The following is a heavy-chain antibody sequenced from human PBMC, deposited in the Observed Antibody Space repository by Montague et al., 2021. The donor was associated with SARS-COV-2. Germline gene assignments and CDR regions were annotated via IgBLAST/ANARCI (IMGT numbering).Heavy chain of an antibody. Sequence: SETLSLTCAVYGGSFSVYYWSWLRQSPRSGLEWIAEINHSGTANYNPSLKSRVSISVDTSKNQFTLKLTSVTAADTAMYYCARDRLNTIFGVVINDAFDIWGQGTMVTVSS. V-gene: IGHV4-34*01. CDR2: INHSGTA. CDR1: GGSFSVYY. J-gene: IGHJ3*02. CDR3: ARDRLNTIFGVVINDAFDI. D-gene: IGHD3-3*01.